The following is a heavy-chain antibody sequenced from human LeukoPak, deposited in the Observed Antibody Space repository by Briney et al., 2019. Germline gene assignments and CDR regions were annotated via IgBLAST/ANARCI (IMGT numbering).Heavy chain of an antibody. CDR2: IYYSGST. D-gene: IGHD4-17*01. CDR3: ARQYSNYGWFDP. Sequence: KPSETLSLTCTVSGGSISSYYWSWIRQPPGKGLEWIGNIYYSGSTNYNPSLKSRVSILVDTSKNQFSLKLTSVTASGTAVYYCARQYSNYGWFDPWGQGTLVTISS. V-gene: IGHV4-59*08. J-gene: IGHJ5*02. CDR1: GGSISSYY.